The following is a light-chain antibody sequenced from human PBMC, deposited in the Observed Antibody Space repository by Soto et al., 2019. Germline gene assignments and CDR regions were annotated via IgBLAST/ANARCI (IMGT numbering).Light chain of an antibody. Sequence: QAVLTQPPSVSGAPGQRVTISCTGSNSNVGAGYDVHWYQQLPGTAPKLLIYGNSKRPSGDPARFSGSKSVTSASLAITGLQAEDEADYYCQSYDSSLSGSVFGPGTKVTVL. V-gene: IGLV1-40*01. J-gene: IGLJ1*01. CDR2: GNS. CDR3: QSYDSSLSGSV. CDR1: NSNVGAGYD.